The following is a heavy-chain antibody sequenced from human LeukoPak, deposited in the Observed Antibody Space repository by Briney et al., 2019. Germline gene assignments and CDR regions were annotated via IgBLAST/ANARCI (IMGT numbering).Heavy chain of an antibody. D-gene: IGHD2-15*01. Sequence: GGSLRLACAVSGISLSDYGMSWVRHAPGKGLEWVAGLSDSGGRTNYADSVKGRFTISRDNSKNTLYLQMNSLRAEDTAVYFCAKRGVVIRDILVGFHKEAYYFDSWGQGALVTVSS. CDR3: AKRGVVIRDILVGFHKEAYYFDS. J-gene: IGHJ4*02. CDR2: LSDSGGRT. V-gene: IGHV3-23*01. CDR1: GISLSDYG.